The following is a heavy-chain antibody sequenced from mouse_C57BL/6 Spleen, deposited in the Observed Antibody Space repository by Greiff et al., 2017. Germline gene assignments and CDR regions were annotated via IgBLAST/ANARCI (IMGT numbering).Heavy chain of an antibody. CDR2: INPNNGGT. CDR1: GYTFTDYN. Sequence: EVQLQQSGPELVKPGASVKIPCKASGYTFTDYNMAWVKQSHGKSLEWIGDINPNNGGTIYNQKFKGKATLTVDKSSSTAYMELRSLTSEDTAVYYCAREGDPSYAMDYWGQGTSVTVSS. J-gene: IGHJ4*01. CDR3: AREGDPSYAMDY. V-gene: IGHV1-18*01.